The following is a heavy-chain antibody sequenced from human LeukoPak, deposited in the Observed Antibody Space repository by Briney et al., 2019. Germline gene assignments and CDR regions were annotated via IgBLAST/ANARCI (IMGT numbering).Heavy chain of an antibody. V-gene: IGHV3-11*01. CDR2: ISSSGSTI. CDR3: ARRNVGGSYYNWFDP. Sequence: RGSLRLSCAASGFTFSDYYMSWIRQAPGKGLEWVSYISSSGSTIYYADSVKGRFTISRDNAKNSLYLQMNSLRAEDTAVYYCARRNVGGSYYNWFDPWGQGTLVTVSS. J-gene: IGHJ5*02. D-gene: IGHD1-26*01. CDR1: GFTFSDYY.